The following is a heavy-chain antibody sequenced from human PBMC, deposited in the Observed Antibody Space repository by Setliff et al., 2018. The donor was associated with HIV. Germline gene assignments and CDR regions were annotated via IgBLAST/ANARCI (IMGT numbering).Heavy chain of an antibody. Sequence: ETLSLTCTVSGVSTSSSSYYWGWIRQPPGKGLDWIGYVYYSGSTYYSPSLKSRLTISVDTSKNHFSLRLSSVTAADTAVYYCVRQGAVTGHSLDSWGPGALVTVSS. CDR1: GVSTSSSSYY. CDR2: VYYSGST. D-gene: IGHD6-19*01. J-gene: IGHJ4*02. CDR3: VRQGAVTGHSLDS. V-gene: IGHV4-39*01.